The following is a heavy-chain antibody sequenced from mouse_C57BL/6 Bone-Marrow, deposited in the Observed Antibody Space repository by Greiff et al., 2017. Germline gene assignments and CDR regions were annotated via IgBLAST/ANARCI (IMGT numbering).Heavy chain of an antibody. CDR3: ARDLF. J-gene: IGHJ3*01. Sequence: VQLQQSGPGLVKPSQSLSLTCSVTGYSITSGYYWNWIRQFPGNKLEWMGYISYDGSNNYNPSLKNRISITRDTSKNQFFLKLNSLTTEDTATYYCARDLFWGQGTLVTVSA. V-gene: IGHV3-6*01. CDR1: GYSITSGYY. CDR2: ISYDGSN.